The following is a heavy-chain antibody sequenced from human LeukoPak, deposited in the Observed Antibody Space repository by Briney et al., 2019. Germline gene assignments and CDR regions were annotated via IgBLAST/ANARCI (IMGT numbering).Heavy chain of an antibody. CDR2: IGSDGGDI. D-gene: IGHD2-2*01. CDR3: TKYVVIVPAGTRAFDY. J-gene: IGHJ4*02. V-gene: IGHV3-23*01. Sequence: GGSLRLSCATSGFTFSSYAMSWVRQAPGKGLEWVSVIGSDGGDIRYADSVKGRFTISRDNSKNTLYLQMNHLRAEDTAIYYCTKYVVIVPAGTRAFDYWGQGTLVTVSS. CDR1: GFTFSSYA.